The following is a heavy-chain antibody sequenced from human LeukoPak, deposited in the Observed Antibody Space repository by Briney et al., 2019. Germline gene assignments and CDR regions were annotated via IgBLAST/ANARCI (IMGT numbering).Heavy chain of an antibody. J-gene: IGHJ4*02. CDR3: ARGPHQHWPLGQF. CDR2: IYYTGST. D-gene: IGHD2-2*01. V-gene: IGHV4-59*02. Sequence: SETLSLTCTVSGGSVSDYYWSWIRQSPGKGLEWIGYIYYTGSTSYNPSLRSRVTMSADTSKNQFSLKLSSVTAADTAVYYCARGPHQHWPLGQFWGQGSLVTVSS. CDR1: GGSVSDYY.